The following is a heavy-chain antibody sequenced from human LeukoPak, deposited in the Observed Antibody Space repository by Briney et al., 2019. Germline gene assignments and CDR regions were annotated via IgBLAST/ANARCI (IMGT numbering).Heavy chain of an antibody. D-gene: IGHD1-14*01. J-gene: IGHJ4*02. CDR3: ARYQVSQGRETTPFDY. CDR2: TYYRSQWYS. CDR1: GDSVSRNTVA. V-gene: IGHV6-1*01. Sequence: SQTLSLTCAISGDSVSRNTVAWNWIRQSPSRGLEWLGRTYYRSQWYSDYAESVKGRMSINPDSSRNLFSLQLNSVTPEDTAVYYCARYQVSQGRETTPFDYWGQGTLVTVSA.